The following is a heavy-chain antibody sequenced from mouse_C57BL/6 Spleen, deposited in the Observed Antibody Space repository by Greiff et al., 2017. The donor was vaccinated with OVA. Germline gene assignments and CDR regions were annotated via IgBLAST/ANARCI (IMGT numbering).Heavy chain of an antibody. CDR1: GYSITSGYY. D-gene: IGHD1-1*01. Sequence: DVKLVESGPGLVKPSQSLSLTCSVTGYSITSGYYWHWIRQFPGNKLEWMGYISYDGSNNYNPSLKNRISITRDTSKNQFFLKLNSVTTEDTATYYCAREGGSSDYYAMDYWGQGTSVTVSS. CDR3: AREGGSSDYYAMDY. J-gene: IGHJ4*01. CDR2: ISYDGSN. V-gene: IGHV3-6*01.